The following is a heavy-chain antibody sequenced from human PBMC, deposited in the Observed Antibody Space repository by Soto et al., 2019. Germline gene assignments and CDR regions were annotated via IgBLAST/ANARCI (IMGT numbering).Heavy chain of an antibody. CDR1: GGSFSGYY. CDR2: INHSGST. Sequence: QVQLQQWGAGLLRHSETLSLTCAVYGGSFSGYYWSWIRQPPGKGLEWIGEINHSGSTNYNPSLKSRVTISVDTSKNQFSLKLSSVTAADTAVYYCARDPLGLGRSFDYWGQGTLVTVSS. V-gene: IGHV4-34*01. J-gene: IGHJ4*02. CDR3: ARDPLGLGRSFDY. D-gene: IGHD6-19*01.